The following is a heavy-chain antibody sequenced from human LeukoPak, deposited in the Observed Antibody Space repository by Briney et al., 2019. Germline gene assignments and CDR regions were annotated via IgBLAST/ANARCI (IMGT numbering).Heavy chain of an antibody. CDR1: GGTFSSYA. Sequence: GASVKVSCKASGGTFSSYAISWVRQAPGQGLEWMGGIIPIFGTANYAQKFQGRVTITTDESTSTAYMELSSLRSEDTAVYYCARDRRQATHGLVVVAASAWFDPWGQGTLVTVSS. D-gene: IGHD2-15*01. V-gene: IGHV1-69*05. J-gene: IGHJ5*02. CDR2: IIPIFGTA. CDR3: ARDRRQATHGLVVVAASAWFDP.